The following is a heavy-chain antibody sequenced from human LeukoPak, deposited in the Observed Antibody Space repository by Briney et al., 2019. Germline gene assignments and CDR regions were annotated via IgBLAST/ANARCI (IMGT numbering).Heavy chain of an antibody. V-gene: IGHV4-59*08. CDR2: IYYSGST. J-gene: IGHJ4*02. CDR3: ARRSVDLLYDRDY. Sequence: SETLSLTCTVSGGSISSYYWSWIRQPPGKGLEWIGYIYYSGSTNYNPSLKSRVTISVDTSKNQFSLKLSSVTAADTAVYCCARRSVDLLYDRDYWGQGTLVTVSS. CDR1: GGSISSYY. D-gene: IGHD3-22*01.